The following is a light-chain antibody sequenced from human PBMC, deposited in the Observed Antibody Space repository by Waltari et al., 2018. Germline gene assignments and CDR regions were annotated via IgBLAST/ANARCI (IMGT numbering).Light chain of an antibody. CDR3: QQYGRSSWT. CDR2: GAS. CDR1: QSVSSSD. V-gene: IGKV3-20*01. Sequence: EIVLTQSPSTLSLSPGERAALSCRASQSVSSSDLAWYQQKPGQAPRLIIYGASSRATGIPDRFSGSGSGTDFTLAISRLEPEDFAVYYCQQYGRSSWTFGQGTKVEIK. J-gene: IGKJ1*01.